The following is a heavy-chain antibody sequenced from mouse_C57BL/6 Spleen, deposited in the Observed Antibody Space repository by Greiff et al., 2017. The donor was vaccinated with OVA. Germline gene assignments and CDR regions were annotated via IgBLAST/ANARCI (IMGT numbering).Heavy chain of an antibody. CDR3: ARSGSSRGDYFDY. CDR1: GFNIKNTY. CDR2: IDPANGNT. V-gene: IGHV14-3*01. J-gene: IGHJ2*01. Sequence: EVKLQQSVAELARPGASVKLSCTASGFNIKNTYMHWVKQRPEQGLEWIGRIDPANGNTRYAPKFQGKATITADTSSNTAYLQLSSLTSEDTAIYYCARSGSSRGDYFDYWGQGTTLTVSS. D-gene: IGHD1-1*01.